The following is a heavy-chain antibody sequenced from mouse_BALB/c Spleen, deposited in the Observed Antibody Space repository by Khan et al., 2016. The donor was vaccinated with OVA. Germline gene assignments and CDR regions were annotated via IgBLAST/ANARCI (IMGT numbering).Heavy chain of an antibody. CDR2: VSTGGSYT. V-gene: IGHV5-6*01. CDR1: GFTFSTYG. D-gene: IGHD1-1*01. CDR3: TRLAYYYDSEGFAY. Sequence: EVHVVESGGDLVKPGGSLKLSCAASGFTFSTYGMSWVRQAPDKRLEWVATVSTGGSYTYYPDSVKGRFTISRDHAKNTLYLQMSGLRSEDTAMFYCTRLAYYYDSEGFAYWGQGTLVTVSA. J-gene: IGHJ3*01.